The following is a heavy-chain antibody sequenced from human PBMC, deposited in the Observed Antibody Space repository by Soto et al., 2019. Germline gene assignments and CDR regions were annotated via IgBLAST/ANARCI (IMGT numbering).Heavy chain of an antibody. CDR2: IIPIFGTA. J-gene: IGHJ4*02. D-gene: IGHD6-13*01. CDR1: GGTFSSYA. Sequence: SVKVSCKASGGTFSSYAISWVRQAPGQGLEWMGGIIPIFGTANYAQKFQGRVTITADESTSTAYMELSSLRSEDTAVYYCARAAIAAAGHGGFDYWGQGTLVTVSS. V-gene: IGHV1-69*13. CDR3: ARAAIAAAGHGGFDY.